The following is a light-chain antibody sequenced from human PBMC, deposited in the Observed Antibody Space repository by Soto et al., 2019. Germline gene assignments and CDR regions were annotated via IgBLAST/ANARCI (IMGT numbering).Light chain of an antibody. CDR1: QSISSY. CDR2: AAS. Sequence: DIQMTQSPSSRSASVVERVTITCRASQSISSYLNWYQQKPGKAPRVLIFAASSLQSGVPARFSGSGSGTDFTLTISSLQPEDFATYYCQQSYSPVWTFGQGTKVDIK. V-gene: IGKV1-39*01. J-gene: IGKJ1*01. CDR3: QQSYSPVWT.